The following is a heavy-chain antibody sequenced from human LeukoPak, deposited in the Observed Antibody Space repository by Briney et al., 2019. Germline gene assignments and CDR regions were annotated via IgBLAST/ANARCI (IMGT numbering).Heavy chain of an antibody. CDR2: MNRNSGNT. Sequence: GASVKVSCKASGYTSTSYDINWVREATGQGLEWMGWMNRNSGNTGYAQKFQGRVTITRNTSISTAYMELSSLRSEDTAVYYCARTVGYYYDSSGYPTYYYYYYMDVWGKGTTVTVSS. CDR1: GYTSTSYD. V-gene: IGHV1-8*03. J-gene: IGHJ6*03. CDR3: ARTVGYYYDSSGYPTYYYYYYMDV. D-gene: IGHD3-22*01.